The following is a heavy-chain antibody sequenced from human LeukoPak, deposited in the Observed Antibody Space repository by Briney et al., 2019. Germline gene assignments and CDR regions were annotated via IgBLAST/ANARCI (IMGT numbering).Heavy chain of an antibody. CDR2: LTPIFGTA. CDR1: GGTFSTYE. Sequence: SVKVSWKVSGGTFSTYEINWVRQAPGQGLEWMGGLTPIFGTANYAQKFQGRVKITADESTSTGCMELSSLTSEDTAVYYCARPEVATTYFDFWGQGTLVTVSS. V-gene: IGHV1-69*01. D-gene: IGHD5-12*01. CDR3: ARPEVATTYFDF. J-gene: IGHJ4*02.